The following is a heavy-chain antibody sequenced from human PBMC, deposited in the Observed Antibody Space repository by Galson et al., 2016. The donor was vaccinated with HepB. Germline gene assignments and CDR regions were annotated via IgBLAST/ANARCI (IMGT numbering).Heavy chain of an antibody. CDR1: GFTVSRNY. CDR2: IYRSGNT. V-gene: IGHV3-53*01. D-gene: IGHD6-25*01. CDR3: ASYSQRGTYTFDI. J-gene: IGHJ3*02. Sequence: SLRLSCAPSGFTVSRNYMSWVRQAPGKGLEWVSVIYRSGNTYYADSVKGRFTISRDDSKNTLDLQMNSLRAEDTAVYYCASYSQRGTYTFDIWGQGTLVTVSS.